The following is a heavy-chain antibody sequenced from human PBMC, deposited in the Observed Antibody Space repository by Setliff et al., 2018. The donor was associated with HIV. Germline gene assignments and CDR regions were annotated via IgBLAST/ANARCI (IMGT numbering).Heavy chain of an antibody. CDR3: AMLDTSDYFRNNWFDS. CDR2: INHSGST. D-gene: IGHD3-22*01. J-gene: IGHJ5*01. V-gene: IGHV4-34*01. Sequence: SETLSLTCAVFGGSFTDIGGSFTDYYWIWIRQPPGKGLEWIGEINHSGSTHYNPSLKSRFTISVDTSRNQFSLKVNSVTAADTAVYYCAMLDTSDYFRNNWFDSWGQGTLVTVSS. CDR1: GGSFTDIGGSFTDYY.